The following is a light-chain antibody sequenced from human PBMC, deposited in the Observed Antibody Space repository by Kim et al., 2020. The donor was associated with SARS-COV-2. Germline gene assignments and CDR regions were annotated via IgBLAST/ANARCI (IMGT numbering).Light chain of an antibody. J-gene: IGKJ2*01. CDR3: QQYHSYPYT. CDR2: TAS. Sequence: SASVGDRVTITCRASQSISGWLAWYQQKPGIAPKLLIYTASTLESGVPSRFSGSGSGTEFTLTISSMQPYDFATYYCQQYHSYPYTFGQGTKLEI. V-gene: IGKV1-5*03. CDR1: QSISGW.